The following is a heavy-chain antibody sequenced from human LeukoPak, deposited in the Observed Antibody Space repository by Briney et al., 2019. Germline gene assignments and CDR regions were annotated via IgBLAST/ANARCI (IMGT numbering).Heavy chain of an antibody. V-gene: IGHV3-7*01. J-gene: IGHJ3*02. Sequence: GRSLRLSCAASGFIFSSYWMSWVRQVPGKGLEWVANIKQDGSEKYYVDSVKGRFTISRDNAKNSLYLQMNSLRAEDTAVYYCARGVSSSWSDAFDIWGQGTMVTVSS. CDR2: IKQDGSEK. CDR1: GFIFSSYW. D-gene: IGHD6-13*01. CDR3: ARGVSSSWSDAFDI.